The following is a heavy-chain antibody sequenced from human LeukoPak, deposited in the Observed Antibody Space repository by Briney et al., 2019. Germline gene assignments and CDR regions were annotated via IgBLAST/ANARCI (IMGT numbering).Heavy chain of an antibody. CDR3: AKDRSGQQLVLGFFDY. V-gene: IGHV3-23*01. CDR2: ISGSGGST. CDR1: GFTFSSYA. D-gene: IGHD6-13*01. Sequence: GGSLRLSCAASGFTFSSYAMSWVRQAPGKGLEWVSAISGSGGSTYYADSVKGRFTISRDNSKNTLYLQMNSLRAEDTAVYYCAKDRSGQQLVLGFFDYWGQGTLVTVSS. J-gene: IGHJ4*02.